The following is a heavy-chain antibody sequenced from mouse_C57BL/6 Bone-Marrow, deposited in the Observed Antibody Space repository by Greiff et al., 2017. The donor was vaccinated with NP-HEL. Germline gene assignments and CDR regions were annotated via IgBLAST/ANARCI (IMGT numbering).Heavy chain of an antibody. D-gene: IGHD2-4*01. CDR2: INPSTGGT. CDR1: GYSFTGYY. CDR3: ARYGGLRRDYFDY. V-gene: IGHV1-42*01. J-gene: IGHJ2*01. Sequence: VQLQQSGPELVKPGASVKISCKASGYSFTGYYMNWVKQSPEKSLEWIGEINPSTGGTTYNQKFKAKATLTVDKSSSTAYMQLKSLTSEDSAVYYCARYGGLRRDYFDYWGQGTTLTVSS.